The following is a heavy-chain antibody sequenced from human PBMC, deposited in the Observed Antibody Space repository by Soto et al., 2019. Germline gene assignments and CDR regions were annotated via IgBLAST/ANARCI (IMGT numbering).Heavy chain of an antibody. D-gene: IGHD2-2*02. Sequence: QVQLVQSGAEVKKPGSSVKVSCKASGGTFSSYAISWVRQAPGQGLEWMGGIIPIFGTANYAQKFQGRVTITADESTSTAYMELSSLRSEDTAVYYCASHVERYKYPSYYYGMDVWGQGTTVTVSS. V-gene: IGHV1-69*01. CDR3: ASHVERYKYPSYYYGMDV. CDR2: IIPIFGTA. J-gene: IGHJ6*02. CDR1: GGTFSSYA.